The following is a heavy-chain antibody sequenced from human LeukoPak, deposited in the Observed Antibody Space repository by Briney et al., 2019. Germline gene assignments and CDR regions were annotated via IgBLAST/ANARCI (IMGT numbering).Heavy chain of an antibody. Sequence: SETLSLTCAVYGGSFSGYYWSWIRQPPGKGLEWIGEINHSGSTNYNPSLKSRVTISVDTSKNQFSLKLSSVTAADTAVYYCARVSAIAAAGRTDDYWYFDLWGRGTPVTVSS. CDR3: ARVSAIAAAGRTDDYWYFDL. CDR1: GGSFSGYY. V-gene: IGHV4-34*01. D-gene: IGHD6-13*01. J-gene: IGHJ2*01. CDR2: INHSGST.